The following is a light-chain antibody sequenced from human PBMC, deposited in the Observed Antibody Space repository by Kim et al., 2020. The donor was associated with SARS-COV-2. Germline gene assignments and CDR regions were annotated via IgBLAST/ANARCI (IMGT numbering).Light chain of an antibody. V-gene: IGLV2-8*01. CDR2: DVS. Sequence: GQSVDISCPGSSSDVGGYNYVSWYQQQPGKAPKLMIYDVSKRPSGVPDRFSGSKSGNTASLTVSGLQAEDEADYYCSSYGGSDIVVFGGGTQLTVL. J-gene: IGLJ2*01. CDR3: SSYGGSDIVV. CDR1: SSDVGGYNY.